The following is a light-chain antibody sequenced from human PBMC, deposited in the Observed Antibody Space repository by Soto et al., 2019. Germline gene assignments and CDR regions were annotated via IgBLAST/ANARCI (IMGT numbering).Light chain of an antibody. Sequence: DVVMTQSPLSLPVTLGQPASISCRSSQSLIHSDGNTYLSWFQQLPGQSPRRLIYEVSDRDSGVPDRFTGSGSGTDFTLKISRVEGEDVGVYYCMQGTHWPWTFGQGTEVEIK. V-gene: IGKV2-30*02. CDR2: EVS. J-gene: IGKJ1*01. CDR1: QSLIHSDGNTY. CDR3: MQGTHWPWT.